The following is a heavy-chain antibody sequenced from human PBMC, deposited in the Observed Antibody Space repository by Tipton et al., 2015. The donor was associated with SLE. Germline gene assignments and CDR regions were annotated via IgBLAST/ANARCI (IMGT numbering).Heavy chain of an antibody. CDR1: GFTVSSNY. J-gene: IGHJ4*02. V-gene: IGHV3-66*01. Sequence: SLRLSCAASGFTVSSNYMSWVRRAPGKGLEWVSVIYSGGSTYYTDSVKGRFTISRDNSKNTLYLQMNSLRAEDTAVYYCARGAWAAAGHWGQGTLVTVSS. CDR2: IYSGGST. CDR3: ARGAWAAAGH. D-gene: IGHD6-13*01.